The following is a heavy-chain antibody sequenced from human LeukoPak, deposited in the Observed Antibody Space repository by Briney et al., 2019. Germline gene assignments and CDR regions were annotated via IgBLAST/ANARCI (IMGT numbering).Heavy chain of an antibody. CDR3: AKGRYSSGGDFDY. CDR2: INHSGST. J-gene: IGHJ4*02. Sequence: SETLSLTCAVYGGSFSGYYWSWIRQPPGKGLEWIGEINHSGSTNYNPSLKSRVTISVDTSKNQFSLKLSSVTAADTAVYYCAKGRYSSGGDFDYWGQGSLVTVSS. D-gene: IGHD6-19*01. CDR1: GGSFSGYY. V-gene: IGHV4-34*01.